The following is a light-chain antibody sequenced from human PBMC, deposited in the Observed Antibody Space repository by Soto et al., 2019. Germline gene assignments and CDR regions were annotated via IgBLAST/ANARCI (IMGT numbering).Light chain of an antibody. J-gene: IGKJ5*01. Sequence: DIVLTQSPATMSFSPGERATLSCRSSQSVSTFLAWFQQKPGQPHRLLIYNASNRTTGIPARFSGSGSGTDFTLTISSLEPEDFAVYYCQQRGDWPPITFGQGTRLEIK. CDR1: QSVSTF. V-gene: IGKV3-11*01. CDR3: QQRGDWPPIT. CDR2: NAS.